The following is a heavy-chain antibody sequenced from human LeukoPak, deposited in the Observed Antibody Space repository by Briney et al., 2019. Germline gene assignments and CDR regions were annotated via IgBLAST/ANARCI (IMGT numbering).Heavy chain of an antibody. D-gene: IGHD6-19*01. V-gene: IGHV3-30*18. Sequence: HPGRSLRLSCAASGFTFSSYDMHWVRQAPGKGLEWVAVISYDGNDKHYADSVKGRFTISRDNSKNTLYLQMNSLRAEDTAVYYCAKDGAGYSSGTNDYWGQGTLVTVSS. CDR1: GFTFSSYD. J-gene: IGHJ4*02. CDR3: AKDGAGYSSGTNDY. CDR2: ISYDGNDK.